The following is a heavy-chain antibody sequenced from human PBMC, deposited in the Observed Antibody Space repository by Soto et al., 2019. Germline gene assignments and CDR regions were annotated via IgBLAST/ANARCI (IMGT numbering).Heavy chain of an antibody. CDR2: ISGSGGTT. V-gene: IGHV3-23*01. Sequence: PVGSLRLSCAASGFTFSTYAMSWVRQAPGKGLEWVSTISGSGGTTFYADSVKGRFTISRDNSKNTLHLRMNSLRAEDTAVYFCAKEPSPYYYYYYGIDVWGLGTTVTVSS. CDR1: GFTFSTYA. CDR3: AKEPSPYYYYYYGIDV. J-gene: IGHJ6*02.